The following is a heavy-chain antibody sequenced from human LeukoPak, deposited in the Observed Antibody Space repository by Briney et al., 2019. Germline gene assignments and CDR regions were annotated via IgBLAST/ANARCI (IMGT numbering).Heavy chain of an antibody. Sequence: PSETLSLTCTVSGGSISSYYWSWIRQPPGKGLEWIGYIYYSGSTYYNPSLKSRITISIDTSKNQFSLKLNSVTAADTAVYYCARDDGSWGQGTLVTVSS. D-gene: IGHD4-17*01. CDR3: ARDDGS. CDR2: IYYSGST. J-gene: IGHJ5*02. V-gene: IGHV4-59*12. CDR1: GGSISSYY.